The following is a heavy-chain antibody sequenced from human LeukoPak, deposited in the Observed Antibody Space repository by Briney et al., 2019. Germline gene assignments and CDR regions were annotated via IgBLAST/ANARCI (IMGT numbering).Heavy chain of an antibody. J-gene: IGHJ6*02. CDR2: IDTSGTYI. Sequence: GGSLRLSCAASGFTFSTYSMNWVRQAPGKGLEWVSFIDTSGTYIYYGESMKGRFTISRDNAKNSLYLQMNGLRAEDTAVYYCAREPYRRAPNYYYYGMDVWGQGTTVTVSS. CDR3: AREPYRRAPNYYYYGMDV. D-gene: IGHD1-14*01. V-gene: IGHV3-21*01. CDR1: GFTFSTYS.